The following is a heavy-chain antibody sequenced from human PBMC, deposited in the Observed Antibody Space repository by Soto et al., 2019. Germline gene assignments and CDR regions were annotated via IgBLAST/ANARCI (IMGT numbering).Heavy chain of an antibody. Sequence: SGPTLVEPTQTLTLTCTFSGFSLSTSGVGVGWIRQPPGKALEWLALIYWNDDKRYSPSLKSRLTITKDTSKNQVVLTMTNMDPVDTATYYCAHRPQYYDFWSGSHFDYWGQGTLVTVSS. V-gene: IGHV2-5*01. J-gene: IGHJ4*02. CDR1: GFSLSTSGVG. CDR3: AHRPQYYDFWSGSHFDY. D-gene: IGHD3-3*01. CDR2: IYWNDDK.